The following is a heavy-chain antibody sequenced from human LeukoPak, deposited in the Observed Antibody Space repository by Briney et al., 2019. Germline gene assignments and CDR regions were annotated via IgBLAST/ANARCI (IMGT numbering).Heavy chain of an antibody. J-gene: IGHJ4*02. Sequence: SETLSLTCTVSGGSISSSGYYWGWIRQPPGKGLEWIGSIHYSGNTYYNPSLKSRVTISVDTSRDQFSLKLRSVTAADTAVYYCARALIAAEENFDYWGQGTLVTVSS. V-gene: IGHV4-39*01. CDR1: GGSISSSGYY. CDR3: ARALIAAEENFDY. CDR2: IHYSGNT. D-gene: IGHD6-13*01.